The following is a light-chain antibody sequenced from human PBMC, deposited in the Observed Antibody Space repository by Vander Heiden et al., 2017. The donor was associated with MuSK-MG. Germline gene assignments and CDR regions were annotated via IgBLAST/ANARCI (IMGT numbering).Light chain of an antibody. CDR2: GAS. CDR1: QSVSSSY. Sequence: EIVLTQSPGTLSLSPVERATLSCRASQSVSSSYLAWYQQKPVQAPRLLIYGASSRATGIPDRFSGSGSGTDFTLTISRLEPEDFAVYYCQQYGSSPYTFGQGTKLEIK. V-gene: IGKV3-20*01. J-gene: IGKJ2*01. CDR3: QQYGSSPYT.